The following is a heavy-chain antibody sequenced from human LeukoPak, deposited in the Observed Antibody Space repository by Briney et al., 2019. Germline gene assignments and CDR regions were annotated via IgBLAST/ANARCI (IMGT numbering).Heavy chain of an antibody. J-gene: IGHJ6*02. V-gene: IGHV3-30*18. CDR3: AKDQAITMVRGVPYYGMDV. CDR1: GFTFSSYG. CDR2: ISYDGSNK. Sequence: PGRSLRLSRAASGFTFSSYGMHWVRQAPGKGLEWVAVISYDGSNKYYADSVKGRFTISRDNSKNTLYLQMNSLRAEDTAVYYCAKDQAITMVRGVPYYGMDVWGQGTTVTVSS. D-gene: IGHD3-10*01.